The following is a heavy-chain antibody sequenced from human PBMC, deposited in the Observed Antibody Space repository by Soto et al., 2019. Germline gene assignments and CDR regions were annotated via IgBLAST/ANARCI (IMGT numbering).Heavy chain of an antibody. CDR2: IWYDGSNK. V-gene: IGHV3-33*01. CDR3: AGTTTVTSPYYYYYYMDV. D-gene: IGHD4-4*01. J-gene: IGHJ6*03. CDR1: GFTFSSYG. Sequence: PGGSLRLSCAASGFTFSSYGMHWVRQAPGKGLEWVAVIWYDGSNKYYADSVKGRFTISRDNSKNTLYLQMNSLRAEDTAVYYFAGTTTVTSPYYYYYYMDVWGKGTTVTVS.